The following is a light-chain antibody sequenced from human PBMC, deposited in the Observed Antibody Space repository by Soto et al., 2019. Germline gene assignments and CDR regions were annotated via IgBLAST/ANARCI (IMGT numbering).Light chain of an antibody. CDR1: SSDVGGYNY. CDR3: SSYTSGSNPEV. J-gene: IGLJ2*01. CDR2: DVS. Sequence: QSALTQPASVSGSPGQPITISCTGTSSDVGGYNYVSWFQRHPGKAPKLMIYDVSNRPSGVSNRFSGSKSGNTASLTISGLQAEDEADYYCSSYTSGSNPEVFGGGTKVTVL. V-gene: IGLV2-14*03.